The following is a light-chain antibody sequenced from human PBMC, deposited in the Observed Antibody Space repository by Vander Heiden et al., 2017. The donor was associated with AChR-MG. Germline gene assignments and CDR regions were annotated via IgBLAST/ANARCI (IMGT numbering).Light chain of an antibody. J-gene: IGLJ2*01. CDR3: QSYDSSLSADVV. V-gene: IGLV1-40*01. CDR2: VNN. CDR1: SSNTRAGYH. Sequence: QPVLTQPPSASAAPRQRVTISCTGCSSNTRAGYHLHWYQHIPGTAPHLLINVNNNRPSGVPDRFSGAKSGTSAFLAITGLQAEDEADYYCQSYDSSLSADVVFGGGTKLTVL.